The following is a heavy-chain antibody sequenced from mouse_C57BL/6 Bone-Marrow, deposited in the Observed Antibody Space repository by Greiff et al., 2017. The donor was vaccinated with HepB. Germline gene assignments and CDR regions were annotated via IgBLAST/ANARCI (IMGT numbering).Heavy chain of an antibody. J-gene: IGHJ1*03. CDR1: GYSITSGYD. V-gene: IGHV3-1*01. CDR2: ISYSGST. D-gene: IGHD4-1*01. Sequence: VQLKESGPGMVKPSQSLSLTCTVTGYSITSGYDWHWIRHFPGNKLEWMGYISYSGSTNYNPSLKSRISITHDTSKNHFFLKLNSVTTEDTATYYCARGGLGPHWYFDVWGTGTTVTVSS. CDR3: ARGGLGPHWYFDV.